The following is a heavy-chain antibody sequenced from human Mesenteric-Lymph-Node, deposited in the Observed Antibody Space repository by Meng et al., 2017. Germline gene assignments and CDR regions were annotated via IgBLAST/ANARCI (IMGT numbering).Heavy chain of an antibody. CDR3: AREVRRGYSGYDSDS. D-gene: IGHD5-12*01. Sequence: GESLKISCAASGFTFSSFAMSWVRQAPGKGLEWVSAISGSGGSTYYADSVKGRFTISRDDSKNTLYLQMNSLRAEDTAVYYCAREVRRGYSGYDSDSWGQGTLVTVSS. J-gene: IGHJ4*02. CDR1: GFTFSSFA. CDR2: ISGSGGST. V-gene: IGHV3-23*01.